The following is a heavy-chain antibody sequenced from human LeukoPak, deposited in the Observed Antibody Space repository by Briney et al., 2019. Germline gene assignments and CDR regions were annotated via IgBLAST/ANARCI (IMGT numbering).Heavy chain of an antibody. CDR1: GYTFTGYY. J-gene: IGHJ6*02. Sequence: ASVKVSCKASGYTFTGYYMHWVRQAPGQGLEWMGWINPNSGGTNYAQKFQDRVTMTRDTSISTAYMELSRLRSDDTAVYYCARDLRDGAAAGHYYYYYYGMDVWGQGTTVTVSS. D-gene: IGHD6-13*01. CDR3: ARDLRDGAAAGHYYYYYYGMDV. V-gene: IGHV1-2*02. CDR2: INPNSGGT.